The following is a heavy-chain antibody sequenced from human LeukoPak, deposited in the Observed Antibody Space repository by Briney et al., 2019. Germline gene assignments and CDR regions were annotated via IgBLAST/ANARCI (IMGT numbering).Heavy chain of an antibody. Sequence: SETLSLTCTVSGGSISSGGYYWSWIRQHPGKGLEWIGYIYYSGSTYYNPSLKSRVTISVDTSKNQFSLKLSSVTAADTAVYYCARSSTTTHSSSWYFGFGYWGQGTLVTVSS. CDR1: GGSISSGGYY. J-gene: IGHJ4*02. CDR2: IYYSGST. V-gene: IGHV4-31*03. D-gene: IGHD6-13*01. CDR3: ARSSTTTHSSSWYFGFGY.